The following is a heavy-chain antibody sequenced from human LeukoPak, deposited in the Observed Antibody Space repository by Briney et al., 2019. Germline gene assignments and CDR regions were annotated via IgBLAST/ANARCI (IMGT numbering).Heavy chain of an antibody. D-gene: IGHD3-10*01. CDR1: GGSISSRSYC. CDR2: ICYSGST. V-gene: IGHV4-39*01. CDR3: ARHSLGPWFGEPEYFDY. Sequence: KSSETLSLTCTVSGGSISSRSYCWGWIRQPPGKGLEWIGTICYSGSTYYNPSLKSRITMSIDTSKNQFSLKLTSLTAADTGVFYCARHSLGPWFGEPEYFDYWGQGTLVTVSS. J-gene: IGHJ4*02.